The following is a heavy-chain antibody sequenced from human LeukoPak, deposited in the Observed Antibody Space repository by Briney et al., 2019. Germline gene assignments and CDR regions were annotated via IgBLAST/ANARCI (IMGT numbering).Heavy chain of an antibody. CDR2: INHSGST. CDR1: GGSFSGYY. J-gene: IGHJ3*02. Sequence: SETLSLTCAVYGGSFSGYYWSWIRQPPGKGLEWIEEINHSGSTNYNPSLKSRVTISVDTSKNQFSLKLSSVTAAETAVYFCARGVNNWNIDVFDIWGQGTMVTVSS. V-gene: IGHV4-34*01. D-gene: IGHD1/OR15-1a*01. CDR3: ARGVNNWNIDVFDI.